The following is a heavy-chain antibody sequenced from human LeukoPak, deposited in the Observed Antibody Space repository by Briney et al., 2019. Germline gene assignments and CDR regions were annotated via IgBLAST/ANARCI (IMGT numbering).Heavy chain of an antibody. Sequence: PGGSLRLSCAASGFTFSSYAMSWVRQAPGKGLEWVSAISGSGGSTYYADSVKGRFTISRDNSKNTLYLQVNSLRAEDTAVYYCAKGIVGATTPGHWGQGTLVTVSS. CDR2: ISGSGGST. D-gene: IGHD1-26*01. CDR3: AKGIVGATTPGH. CDR1: GFTFSSYA. J-gene: IGHJ4*02. V-gene: IGHV3-23*01.